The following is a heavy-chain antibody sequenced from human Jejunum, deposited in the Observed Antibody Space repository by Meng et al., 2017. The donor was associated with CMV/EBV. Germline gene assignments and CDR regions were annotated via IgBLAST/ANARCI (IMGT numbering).Heavy chain of an antibody. D-gene: IGHD2/OR15-2a*01. CDR3: ARGRGNQPLFDF. Sequence: QVQQVGSGGEVKGPGASVRVACKTSGGSFSTYTLGWVRQAPGQGLEWMGGLIPVLNKAKSAPRFQGRVTFTADETTTTAYMELSSLTFEDTAVYFCARGRGNQPLFDFWGQGTLVTVSS. CDR2: LIPVLNKA. V-gene: IGHV1-69*10. J-gene: IGHJ4*02. CDR1: GGSFSTYT.